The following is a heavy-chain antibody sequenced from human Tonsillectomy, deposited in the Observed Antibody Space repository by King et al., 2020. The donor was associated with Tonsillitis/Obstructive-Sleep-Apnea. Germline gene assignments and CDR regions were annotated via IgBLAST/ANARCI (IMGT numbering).Heavy chain of an antibody. J-gene: IGHJ3*02. D-gene: IGHD2-2*01. Sequence: QVQLVESGAEVKKPGASVKVSCKASGYTFTGYYMHWVRQAPGQGLEWMGRINPNSGGTNYAQKFQGRVTMTRDTSISTAYMELSRLRSDDTAVYYCARGPGLGYWSSTSCYEWGDAFDIWGQGTMVTVSS. CDR3: ARGPGLGYWSSTSCYEWGDAFDI. CDR2: INPNSGGT. V-gene: IGHV1-2*06. CDR1: GYTFTGYY.